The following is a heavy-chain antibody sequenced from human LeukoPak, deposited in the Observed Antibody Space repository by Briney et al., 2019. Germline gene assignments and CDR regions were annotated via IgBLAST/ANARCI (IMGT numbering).Heavy chain of an antibody. J-gene: IGHJ6*03. V-gene: IGHV4-39*01. CDR2: VYYSGTT. Sequence: SETLSLTCIVSGRSVSSTSYYWGWIRQPPGKGLEWMGTVYYSGTTYSNPSLKSRVTISVDTSKNQFSLKLRSVTAADTAVYYCAKQSYGDHEYYYYMDVWGKGTTVIVSS. D-gene: IGHD4-17*01. CDR1: GRSVSSTSYY. CDR3: AKQSYGDHEYYYYMDV.